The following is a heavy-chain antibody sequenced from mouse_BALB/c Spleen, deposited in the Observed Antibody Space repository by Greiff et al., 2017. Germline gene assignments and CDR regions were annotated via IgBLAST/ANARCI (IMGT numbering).Heavy chain of an antibody. CDR2: ISSGGST. J-gene: IGHJ3*01. V-gene: IGHV5-6-5*01. Sequence: EVMLVESGGGLVKPGGSLKLSCAASGFTFSSYAMSWVRQTPEKRLEWVASISSGGSTYYPDSVKGRFTISRDNARNILYLQMSSLRSEDTAMYYCARGDGYYPWFAYWGQGTLVTVSA. D-gene: IGHD2-3*01. CDR1: GFTFSSYA. CDR3: ARGDGYYPWFAY.